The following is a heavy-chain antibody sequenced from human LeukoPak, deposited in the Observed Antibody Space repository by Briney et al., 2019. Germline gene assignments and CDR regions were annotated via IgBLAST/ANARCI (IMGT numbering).Heavy chain of an antibody. D-gene: IGHD2-21*02. V-gene: IGHV3-49*03. Sequence: GGSLRLSCTASGFTFGGYAMSWFRQAPGKGLEWVGFIRSKAYGGTTEYAASVKGRFTISRDDSKSIAYLQMNSLKTEDTAVYYCTRDPAYCGGDCYWGQGTLVTVSS. CDR2: IRSKAYGGTT. J-gene: IGHJ4*02. CDR3: TRDPAYCGGDCY. CDR1: GFTFGGYA.